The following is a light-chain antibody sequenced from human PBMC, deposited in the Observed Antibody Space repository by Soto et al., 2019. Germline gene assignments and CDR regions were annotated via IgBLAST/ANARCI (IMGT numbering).Light chain of an antibody. J-gene: IGLJ2*01. CDR3: SSYTGTSAGI. V-gene: IGLV2-14*03. CDR1: NSDVGGSNF. Sequence: QSALTQPASVSGSPGQSITISCTGTNSDVGGSNFVSWYQQHPGKAPKVVIFDVSNRPPGVSNRFSGSKSGNTASLTISGLQAEDEADYYCSSYTGTSAGIFGGGTKLTVL. CDR2: DVS.